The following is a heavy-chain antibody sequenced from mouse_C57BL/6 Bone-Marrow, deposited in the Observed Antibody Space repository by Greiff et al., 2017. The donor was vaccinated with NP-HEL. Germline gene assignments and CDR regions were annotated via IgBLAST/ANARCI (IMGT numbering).Heavy chain of an antibody. J-gene: IGHJ3*01. Sequence: EVQGVESGGGLVKPGGSLKLSCAASGFTFSSYAMSWVRQTPEKRLEWVATISDGGSYTYYPDNVKGRFTLSRDNAKNNLYLQMSHLKSEDTAMYYCARDEVSWFAYWGQGTLVTVSA. CDR2: ISDGGSYT. V-gene: IGHV5-4*01. CDR3: ARDEVSWFAY. CDR1: GFTFSSYA.